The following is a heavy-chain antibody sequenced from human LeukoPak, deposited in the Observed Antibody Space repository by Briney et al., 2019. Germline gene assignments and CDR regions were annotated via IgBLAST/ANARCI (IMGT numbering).Heavy chain of an antibody. CDR1: GFTFSSYW. J-gene: IGHJ3*02. CDR3: ARVKIITMIVVVITTHAFDI. Sequence: GGSLRLSCAASGFTFSSYWMSWVRQAPGKGLEWVASIKQDGSEKYYVDSVKGRFTISRDNAKNSLYLQMNSLRAEDTAVYYCARVKIITMIVVVITTHAFDIWGQGTMVTVSS. CDR2: IKQDGSEK. V-gene: IGHV3-7*01. D-gene: IGHD3-22*01.